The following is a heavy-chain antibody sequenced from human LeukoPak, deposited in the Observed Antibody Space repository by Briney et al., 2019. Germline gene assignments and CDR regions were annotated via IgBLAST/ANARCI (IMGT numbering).Heavy chain of an antibody. V-gene: IGHV3-15*01. CDR3: TTEDF. CDR2: VKTKADGGTT. Sequence: GGSLRLSCAGSGFTFSTAWMIWVRQAPGKGLEWVGRVKTKADGGTTDYAAPVKGRFTITRDDSKNTVHLQMNSLKTEDTAVYYRTTEDFWGQGTLVTVSS. D-gene: IGHD3/OR15-3a*01. J-gene: IGHJ3*01. CDR1: GFTFSTAW.